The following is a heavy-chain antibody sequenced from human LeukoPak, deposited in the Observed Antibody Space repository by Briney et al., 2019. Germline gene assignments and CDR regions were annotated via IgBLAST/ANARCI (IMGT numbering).Heavy chain of an antibody. V-gene: IGHV3-23*01. D-gene: IGHD6-19*01. Sequence: GGSLRLSCAASGFTFSLYDMSWVRQAPGKGLECVSAIDRGVGSTYYADSVKGRFTISRDNSKNTLYLQMNSLRAEDTAVYYCAKPSSGRQGYWGQGTLVTVSS. J-gene: IGHJ4*02. CDR2: IDRGVGST. CDR3: AKPSSGRQGY. CDR1: GFTFSLYD.